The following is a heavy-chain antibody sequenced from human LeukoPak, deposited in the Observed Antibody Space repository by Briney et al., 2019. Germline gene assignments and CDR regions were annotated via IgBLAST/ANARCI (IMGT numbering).Heavy chain of an antibody. CDR1: GYTFTSYG. J-gene: IGHJ4*02. D-gene: IGHD3-10*01. CDR3: ARSLYYYGSGSSVAPYYFDY. CDR2: ISAYNGNT. Sequence: ASVKVSCKASGYTFTSYGISWVRQAPGQGLEWMGWISAYNGNTNYAQKLQGRVTMTTDTSTSTAYMELSRLRSDDTAVYYCARSLYYYGSGSSVAPYYFDYWGQGTLVTVSS. V-gene: IGHV1-18*01.